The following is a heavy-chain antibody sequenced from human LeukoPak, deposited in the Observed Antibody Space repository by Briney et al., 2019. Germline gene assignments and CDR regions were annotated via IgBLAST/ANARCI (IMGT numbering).Heavy chain of an antibody. D-gene: IGHD6-6*01. CDR1: GGSISSGGYS. V-gene: IGHV4-31*03. CDR2: IYYSGST. Sequence: SETLSLTCTVSGGSISSGGYSWSWIRQHPGKGLEWIGYIYYSGSTYYNPSLKSRVTISVDTSKNQFSLKLSSVTAADTAVYYCARDWHYSSSSHFDYWGQGTLVTVSS. J-gene: IGHJ4*02. CDR3: ARDWHYSSSSHFDY.